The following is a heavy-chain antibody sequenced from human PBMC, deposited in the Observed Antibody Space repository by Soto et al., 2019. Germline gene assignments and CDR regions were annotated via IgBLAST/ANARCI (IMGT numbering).Heavy chain of an antibody. V-gene: IGHV1-69*01. CDR3: ALSIRGLYSSSWPNYYGMDV. Sequence: QVQLVQSGAEVKKPGSSVKVSCKASGGTFSSYAISWVRQAPGQGLEWMGGIIPIFGTANYAQKFQGRVTITADESTSTAYMELSSLRSEDTAVYYCALSIRGLYSSSWPNYYGMDVWGQGTTVTVSS. CDR1: GGTFSSYA. J-gene: IGHJ6*02. D-gene: IGHD6-6*01. CDR2: IIPIFGTA.